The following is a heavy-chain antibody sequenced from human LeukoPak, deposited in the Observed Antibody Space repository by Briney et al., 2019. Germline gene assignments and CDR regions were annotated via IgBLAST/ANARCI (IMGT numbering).Heavy chain of an antibody. Sequence: ASVKVSCKASGYTFTSYDINWVRQAPGQGLEWMGRIIPILGIANYAQKFQGRVTITADKSTSTAYMELSSLRSEDTAVYYCARERGEGRGYNGYDTSNFDYWGQGTLVTVSS. J-gene: IGHJ4*02. CDR3: ARERGEGRGYNGYDTSNFDY. CDR2: IIPILGIA. D-gene: IGHD5-12*01. V-gene: IGHV1-69*04. CDR1: GYTFTSYD.